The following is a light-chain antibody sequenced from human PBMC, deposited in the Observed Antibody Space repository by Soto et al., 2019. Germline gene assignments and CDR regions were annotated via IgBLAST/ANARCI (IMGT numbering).Light chain of an antibody. CDR2: GAS. V-gene: IGKV3-20*01. Sequence: IVLTQSPGTLSLSPWERATLSCRASQSVSSSYLAWYQQKPGQAPRLLIYGASSRATGIPERFSGSGSGTDFTLTISRLEPEDFAVYYCQQYGSSPTFGQGTKVDIK. CDR3: QQYGSSPT. CDR1: QSVSSSY. J-gene: IGKJ1*01.